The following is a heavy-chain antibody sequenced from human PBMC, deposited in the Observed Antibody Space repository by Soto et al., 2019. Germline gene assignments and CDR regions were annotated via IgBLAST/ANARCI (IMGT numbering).Heavy chain of an antibody. CDR3: AKWNGYGDY. J-gene: IGHJ4*02. V-gene: IGHV3-23*01. D-gene: IGHD1-1*01. Sequence: EVQLLESGGGLVQPGGSLRLSCAASGFSLSTYGVTCVRQAPGKGPEWVSGFSGGSGTTHYADSVKGRFSITRDNSKNTAHLEMNSLRVEDTASYYCAKWNGYGDYWGQGILVTVPS. CDR1: GFSLSTYG. CDR2: FSGGSGTT.